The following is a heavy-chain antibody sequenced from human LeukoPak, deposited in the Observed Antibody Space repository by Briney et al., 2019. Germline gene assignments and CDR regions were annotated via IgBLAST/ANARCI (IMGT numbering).Heavy chain of an antibody. J-gene: IGHJ3*02. CDR2: ISWNSGSI. CDR1: GFTFDDYA. CDR3: AKGQGDAFDT. Sequence: GGSLRLSCAASGFTFDDYAMHWVRQAPGKGLEWVSGISWNSGSIGYADSVKGRFTISRDNAKNSLYLQMNSLRAEDTALYYCAKGQGDAFDTWGQGTMVTVSS. V-gene: IGHV3-9*01.